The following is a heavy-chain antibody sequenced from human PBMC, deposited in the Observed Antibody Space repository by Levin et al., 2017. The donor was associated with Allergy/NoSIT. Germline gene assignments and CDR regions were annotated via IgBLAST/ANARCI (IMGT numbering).Heavy chain of an antibody. Sequence: PGGSLRLSCAASGFTFSSYAMHWVRQAPGKGLEWVAVISYDGSNKYYADSVKGRFTISRDNSKNTLYLQMNSLRAEDTAVYYCVLQQLSAGEYWGQGTLVTVSS. D-gene: IGHD6-13*01. V-gene: IGHV3-30*04. J-gene: IGHJ4*02. CDR3: VLQQLSAGEY. CDR2: ISYDGSNK. CDR1: GFTFSSYA.